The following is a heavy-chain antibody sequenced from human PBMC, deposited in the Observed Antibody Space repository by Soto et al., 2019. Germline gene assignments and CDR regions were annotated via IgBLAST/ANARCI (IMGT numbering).Heavy chain of an antibody. D-gene: IGHD3-22*01. CDR1: GFTFSSYC. J-gene: IGHJ4*02. CDR2: IKYDGSEK. V-gene: IGHV3-7*03. Sequence: VSLRLSCAASGFTFSSYCMSWVRRAPGRGLEWMANIKYDGSEKYDVDSVKGQLTIPRKNAKNLLYLQMNSLRAEETPVHYCARTPPKDSRSDYWGQGTLVTVSS. CDR3: ARTPPKDSRSDY.